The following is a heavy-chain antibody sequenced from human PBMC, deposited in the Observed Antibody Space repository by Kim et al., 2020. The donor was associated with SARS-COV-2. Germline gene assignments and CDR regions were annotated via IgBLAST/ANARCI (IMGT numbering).Heavy chain of an antibody. J-gene: IGHJ6*02. Sequence: GGSLRLSCAASGFTFSSYWMSWVRQAPGKGLEWVANIKQDGSEKYYVDSVKGRFTISRDNAKNSLYLQMNSLRAEATAVYYCARDSAVACGGDYYYGMDVWGQGTTVTVSS. CDR1: GFTFSSYW. V-gene: IGHV3-7*03. CDR2: IKQDGSEK. D-gene: IGHD6-19*01. CDR3: ARDSAVACGGDYYYGMDV.